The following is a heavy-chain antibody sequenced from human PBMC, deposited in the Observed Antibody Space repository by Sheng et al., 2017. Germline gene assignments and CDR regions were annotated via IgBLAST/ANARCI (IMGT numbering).Heavy chain of an antibody. CDR3: ARDAGYSSRSDY. J-gene: IGHJ4*02. Sequence: QVQLQQWGAGLLKPSETLSLTCAVYGGSFSGYYWSWIRQPPGKGLEWIGEINHSGSTNYNPSLKSRVTISVDTSKNQFSLKLSSVTAADTAVYYCARDAGYSSRSDYWGQGNPGSPSPQ. CDR2: INHSGST. V-gene: IGHV4-34*01. CDR1: GGSFSGYY. D-gene: IGHD6-13*01.